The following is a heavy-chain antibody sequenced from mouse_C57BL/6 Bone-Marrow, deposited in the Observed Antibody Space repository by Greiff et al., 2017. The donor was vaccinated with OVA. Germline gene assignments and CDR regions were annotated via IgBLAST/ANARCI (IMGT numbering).Heavy chain of an antibody. V-gene: IGHV14-4*01. Sequence: EVQLQQSGAELVRPGASVKLSCTASGFNIKDAYMHWVKQRPEQGLAWIGWIDPENGATEYASKFQGKATITADTTSNTAYLTLSSLTSEDTADYDCTYRQLRPRFAYWGQGTLVTVSA. D-gene: IGHD3-2*02. CDR3: TYRQLRPRFAY. CDR2: IDPENGAT. J-gene: IGHJ3*01. CDR1: GFNIKDAY.